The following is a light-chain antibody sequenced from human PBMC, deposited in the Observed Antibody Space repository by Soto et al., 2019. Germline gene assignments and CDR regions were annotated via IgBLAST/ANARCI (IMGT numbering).Light chain of an antibody. CDR2: GAS. J-gene: IGKJ3*01. CDR3: QQYGSSSFT. V-gene: IGKV3-20*01. CDR1: QSVSSSY. Sequence: EIVLTQSPGTLSLSPGERATLSCRASQSVSSSYLAWYQQKPGQAPRLLIYGASSRATGIPDRFSGSGSGTDFTLTISRLEPEGFAVYYCQQYGSSSFTFGPGTKVDIK.